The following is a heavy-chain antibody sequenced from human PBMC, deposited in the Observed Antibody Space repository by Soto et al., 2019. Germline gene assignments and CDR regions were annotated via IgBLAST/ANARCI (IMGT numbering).Heavy chain of an antibody. V-gene: IGHV2-5*01. CDR2: IFWNDEK. Sequence: QITLKESGPTVVQLTQSLTLSCTFSVFSLTTSGSSVGWVRQPQGKALEWLALIFWNDEKRYSPSLKTRLTLTGDTSRYQVFLTMTDIDPVDTATYYCAHTTPRSSWSGIEFKWHFDPWGQVTLVTVSS. D-gene: IGHD3-10*01. J-gene: IGHJ5*02. CDR3: AHTTPRSSWSGIEFKWHFDP. CDR1: VFSLTTSGSS.